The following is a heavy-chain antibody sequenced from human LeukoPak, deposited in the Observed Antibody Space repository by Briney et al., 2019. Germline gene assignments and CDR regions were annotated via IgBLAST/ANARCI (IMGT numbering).Heavy chain of an antibody. D-gene: IGHD6-13*01. V-gene: IGHV3-48*01. CDR1: GFTFSSYS. CDR3: ARDPSPIAAAGTDY. J-gene: IGHJ4*02. Sequence: GGSLRLSCAASGFTFSSYSMNWVRQAPGKGLEWVSYISSSSSTIYYADSVKGRFTISRDNAKNSLYLQMNSLRAEDTAVYYCARDPSPIAAAGTDYWGQGTLVTVSS. CDR2: ISSSSSTI.